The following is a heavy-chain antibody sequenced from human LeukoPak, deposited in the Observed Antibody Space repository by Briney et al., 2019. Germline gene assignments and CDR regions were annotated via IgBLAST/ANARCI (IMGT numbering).Heavy chain of an antibody. CDR1: GASISSYY. CDR3: ARRSADSSSSRGFDY. J-gene: IGHJ4*02. Sequence: PSETLSLTCTVSGASISSYYWTWIRQPAGKGLEWIGRIYTSGSTNYNPSLKSRVAMSVDTSKNQFSLKLSSVTAADTAVYYCARRSADSSSSRGFDYWGQGTLVTVSS. CDR2: IYTSGST. D-gene: IGHD2-2*01. V-gene: IGHV4-4*07.